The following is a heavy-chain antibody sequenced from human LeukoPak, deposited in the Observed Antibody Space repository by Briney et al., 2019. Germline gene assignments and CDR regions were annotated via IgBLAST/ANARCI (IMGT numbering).Heavy chain of an antibody. J-gene: IGHJ4*02. V-gene: IGHV4-39*01. CDR2: IYYSGST. CDR3: ARHEQQQLGLLFYFDS. Sequence: SETLSLTRTVSGGSISSRSSYWGWIRQPPGKGLEWIGSIYYSGSTNYNPSLKSRVTISVETSKNQFSLKLSSVTAADTAVFYCARHEQQQLGLLFYFDSWGQGTLVTVSS. CDR1: GGSISSRSSY. D-gene: IGHD6-13*01.